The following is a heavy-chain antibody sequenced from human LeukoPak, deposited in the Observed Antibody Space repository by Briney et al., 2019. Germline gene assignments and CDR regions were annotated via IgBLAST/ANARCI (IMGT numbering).Heavy chain of an antibody. Sequence: GGSLRRSCVASGFAFNSYTITWVRQAPGKGLESVSSITSRGSHIYIADSVKGRFTISRDNAKNSLFLQMSSLSVEDTAVYYCARVAQGATTENYFYYYMDVWGKGTTVTVSS. CDR3: ARVAQGATTENYFYYYMDV. CDR1: GFAFNSYT. D-gene: IGHD4-11*01. J-gene: IGHJ6*03. CDR2: ITSRGSHI. V-gene: IGHV3-21*01.